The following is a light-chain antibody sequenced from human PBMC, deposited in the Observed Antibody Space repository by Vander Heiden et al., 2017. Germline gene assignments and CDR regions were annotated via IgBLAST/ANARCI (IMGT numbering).Light chain of an antibody. Sequence: DIQMTQPPSSLSAVVGDKVTISCRSSQTVTRYLHWYQQKSGTTPRLLISTASKLESGVPPRFSGSGFGTDFNLTIDSLQRDDFATYYCQQTYEMPPYTFGQGTRLEIK. J-gene: IGKJ2*01. V-gene: IGKV1-39*01. CDR1: QTVTRY. CDR3: QQTYEMPPYT. CDR2: TAS.